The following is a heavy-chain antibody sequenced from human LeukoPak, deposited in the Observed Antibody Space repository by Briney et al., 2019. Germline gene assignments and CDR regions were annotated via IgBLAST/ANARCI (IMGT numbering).Heavy chain of an antibody. CDR1: SGSISSGGYY. CDR3: ARGLVATISLDY. D-gene: IGHD5-12*01. J-gene: IGHJ4*02. Sequence: PSQTLSLTCTVSSGSISSGGYYWSWVRQHPGKGLEWIGYIYYSGSTYYNPSLKSRVTISADTSKNQFSLKLSSVTAADTAVYHCARGLVATISLDYWGQGTLVTVSS. CDR2: IYYSGST. V-gene: IGHV4-31*03.